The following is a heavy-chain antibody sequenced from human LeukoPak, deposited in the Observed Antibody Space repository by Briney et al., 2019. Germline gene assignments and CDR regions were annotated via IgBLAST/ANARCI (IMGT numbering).Heavy chain of an antibody. J-gene: IGHJ4*02. CDR3: ASQGSRDGYNYPLFR. CDR2: IIHIFGTA. D-gene: IGHD5-24*01. Sequence: ASVKVSCKASGGTFSSYAISWVRQAPGQGLEWMGGIIHIFGTANYAQKFQGRVTITTDESTSTAYMELSSLRSEDTAVYYCASQGSRDGYNYPLFRWGQGTLVTVSS. CDR1: GGTFSSYA. V-gene: IGHV1-69*05.